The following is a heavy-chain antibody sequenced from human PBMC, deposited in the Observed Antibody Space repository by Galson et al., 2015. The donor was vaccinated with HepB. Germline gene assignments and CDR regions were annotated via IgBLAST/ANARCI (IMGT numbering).Heavy chain of an antibody. CDR3: AIYPESYCSGGNCYSPYYFDY. Sequence: SLRLSCAASGFIFSSYWVNWVRQAPGKGLEWVANIKHDGSEKYYVDSVKGRFTISRDNSKNSLYLQVDSLRAEDTAVSYCAIYPESYCSGGNCYSPYYFDYWGQGTLVTVSS. CDR2: IKHDGSEK. J-gene: IGHJ4*02. V-gene: IGHV3-7*01. D-gene: IGHD2-15*01. CDR1: GFIFSSYW.